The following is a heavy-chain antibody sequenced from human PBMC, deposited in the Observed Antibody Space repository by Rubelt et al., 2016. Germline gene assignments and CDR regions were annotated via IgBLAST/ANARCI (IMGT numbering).Heavy chain of an antibody. CDR1: GFTFSSYA. D-gene: IGHD6-13*01. J-gene: IGHJ4*02. CDR3: AKDRGVRYSSPDY. Sequence: AASGFTFSSYAMHWVRQAPGKGLEWIGRTRNKANSYTTDYAASVKGRLTISRDASKSTVYLQMRSLRTEDTAVYYCAKDRGVRYSSPDYWGQGTLVTVSS. CDR2: TRNKANSYTT. V-gene: IGHV3-72*01.